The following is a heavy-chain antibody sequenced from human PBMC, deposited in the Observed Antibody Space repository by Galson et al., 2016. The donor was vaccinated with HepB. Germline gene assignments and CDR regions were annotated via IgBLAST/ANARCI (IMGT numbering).Heavy chain of an antibody. CDR3: AKGRVAGNRGLDFDY. CDR2: ISGSGGST. V-gene: IGHV3-23*01. J-gene: IGHJ4*02. D-gene: IGHD1-14*01. Sequence: SLRLSCAASGFTFSSYAMSWVRQAPGKGLEWVSAISGSGGSTYYADSVKGRFTISRGNSKNTLYLQMNSLRAEDTAVYYCAKGRVAGNRGLDFDYWGQGTLVTVSS. CDR1: GFTFSSYA.